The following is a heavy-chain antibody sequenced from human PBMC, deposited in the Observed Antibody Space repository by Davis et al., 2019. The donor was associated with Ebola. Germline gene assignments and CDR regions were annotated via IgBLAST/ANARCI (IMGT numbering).Heavy chain of an antibody. CDR3: ARDRGRGSFDY. D-gene: IGHD3-10*01. CDR2: ISSSSSTI. V-gene: IGHV3-48*04. Sequence: PGGSPRLSCAASGFTFSSYSMNWVRQAPGKGLEWVSYISSSSSTIYYADSVKGRFTISRDNAKNSLYLQMNSLRAEDTAVYYCARDRGRGSFDYWGQGTLVTVSS. J-gene: IGHJ4*02. CDR1: GFTFSSYS.